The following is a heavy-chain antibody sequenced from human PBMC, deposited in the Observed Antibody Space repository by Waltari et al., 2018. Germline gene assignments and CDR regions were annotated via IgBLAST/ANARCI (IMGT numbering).Heavy chain of an antibody. CDR3: AKDIVAAIWAFDH. CDR2: ISGGGGPT. V-gene: IGHV3-23*04. CDR1: GFTFSTYG. Sequence: EVQLVESGGGLLHPGGSLRLSCAASGFTFSTYGMAWVRQAPGEGREWVSGISGGGGPTYYADSVKGRCTISRDDSKNTLFLQMDSLRAEDTAIYYCAKDIVAAIWAFDHWGQGALVTVSS. J-gene: IGHJ4*02. D-gene: IGHD5-12*01.